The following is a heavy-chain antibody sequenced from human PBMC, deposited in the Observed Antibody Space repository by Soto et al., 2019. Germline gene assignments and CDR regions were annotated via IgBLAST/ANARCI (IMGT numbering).Heavy chain of an antibody. D-gene: IGHD3-3*02. Sequence: EVQLLESGGGLVQPGGSLRLSCAASGFTFSSYAMNWVRQAPGKGLEWVSAISGSGVSTYYADSVKGRFTISRDNSKNTLYLQMNSLSAGDTAVYYCANVPIFGVVSRSYGMDVWGQGTTVTVSS. V-gene: IGHV3-23*01. CDR1: GFTFSSYA. J-gene: IGHJ6*02. CDR2: ISGSGVST. CDR3: ANVPIFGVVSRSYGMDV.